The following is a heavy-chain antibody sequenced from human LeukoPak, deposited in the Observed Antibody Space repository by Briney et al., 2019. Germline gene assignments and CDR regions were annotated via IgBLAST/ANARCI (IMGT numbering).Heavy chain of an antibody. Sequence: GASVKVSCKASGYTFTNYDINWVRQATGQGLEWMGWMNPNSANTGYPQKFRGRVTMTRNTSISTAYMDLSSLRYEDTAVYYCAMYDSSGYRHFHHWGQGTLVTVSS. V-gene: IGHV1-8*01. CDR3: AMYDSSGYRHFHH. CDR1: GYTFTNYD. J-gene: IGHJ1*01. CDR2: MNPNSANT. D-gene: IGHD3-22*01.